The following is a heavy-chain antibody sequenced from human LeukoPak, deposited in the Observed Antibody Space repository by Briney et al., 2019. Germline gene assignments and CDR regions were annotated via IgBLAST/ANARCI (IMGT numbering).Heavy chain of an antibody. CDR1: GGSFSGYY. V-gene: IGHV4-34*01. Sequence: PSETLSLTCAVYGGSFSGYYWSWIRQPPGKGLEWIGEINHSGSTNYNPSLKSRVTISVDTSKNQFSLKLSSVTAADTAVYCCARHRQLALYYYYYMDVWGKGTTVTISS. CDR3: ARHRQLALYYYYYMDV. J-gene: IGHJ6*03. D-gene: IGHD6-13*01. CDR2: INHSGST.